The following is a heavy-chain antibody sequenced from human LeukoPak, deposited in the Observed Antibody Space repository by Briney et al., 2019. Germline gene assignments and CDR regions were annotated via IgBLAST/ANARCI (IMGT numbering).Heavy chain of an antibody. CDR3: ARGRYVDWLFDY. J-gene: IGHJ4*02. CDR2: IEQDGGEE. D-gene: IGHD3-9*01. V-gene: IGHV3-7*03. CDR1: GFYCSRYW. Sequence: GGSLRLSCAASGFYCSRYWMTWVREAPGKGVEWVGNIEQDGGEEYYVDSVKGRFTISRDNAKNSLYLQMNSLRVEDTAVYYCARGRYVDWLFDYWGQGTLVTVSS.